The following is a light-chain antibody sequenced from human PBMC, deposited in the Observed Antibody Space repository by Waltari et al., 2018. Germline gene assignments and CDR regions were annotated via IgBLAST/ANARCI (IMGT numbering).Light chain of an antibody. J-gene: IGLJ2*01. CDR2: EVA. CDR3: SSYGGSNNVL. V-gene: IGLV2-8*01. Sequence: QSALTQPPSASGSPGQSVTISCPGTSRSVGGIDYVSWYQLHPGKAPNLLIYEVAKRPSGVPDRFSGSKSANTASLTVSDLQPEDEADYYCSSYGGSNNVLFGGGTKLTVL. CDR1: SRSVGGIDY.